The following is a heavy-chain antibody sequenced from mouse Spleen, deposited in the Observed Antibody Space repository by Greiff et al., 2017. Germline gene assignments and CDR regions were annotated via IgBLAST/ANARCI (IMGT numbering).Heavy chain of an antibody. J-gene: IGHJ2*01. CDR1: GYAFSSSW. Sequence: QVQLKEPGPELVKPGASGKLSCKASGYAFSSSWMNRVKQRPGKGRERIGRIYPGDGDTNYNGKLKGKATLTADKSPSTAYMQLSSLTSEDSAVYFCARTGTLDFWGQGTTLTISS. CDR2: IYPGDGDT. V-gene: IGHV1-82*01. D-gene: IGHD4-1*01. CDR3: ARTGTLDF.